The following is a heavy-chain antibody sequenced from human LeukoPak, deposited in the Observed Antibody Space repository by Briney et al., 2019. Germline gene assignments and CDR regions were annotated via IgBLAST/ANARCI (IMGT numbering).Heavy chain of an antibody. D-gene: IGHD2-2*01. CDR1: GXIFSGYS. CDR3: ARRVVPAAFDY. J-gene: IGHJ4*02. V-gene: IGHV3-21*01. Sequence: GGSLRLSCAASGXIFSGYSMNWVRQAPGKGLEWVSSISESSSHISYADSVKGRFTISRDNAKNSLYVQLNSLRADDTAAYYCARRVVPAAFDYWGQGTLVTVSS. CDR2: ISESSSHI.